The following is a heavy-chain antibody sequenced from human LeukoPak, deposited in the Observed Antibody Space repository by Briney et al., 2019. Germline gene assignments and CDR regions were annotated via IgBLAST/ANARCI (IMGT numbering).Heavy chain of an antibody. V-gene: IGHV4-34*01. J-gene: IGHJ4*02. CDR1: GGSFSGYY. CDR3: ARGSVYYGSGSYDY. D-gene: IGHD3-10*01. CDR2: INHSGST. Sequence: SETLSLTCAVYGGSFSGYYWSWIRQPPGKGLEWIGEINHSGSTNYNPSLKSRVTISVDTSNNQFSLKLSSVTAADTAVYYCARGSVYYGSGSYDYWGQGTLVSVSS.